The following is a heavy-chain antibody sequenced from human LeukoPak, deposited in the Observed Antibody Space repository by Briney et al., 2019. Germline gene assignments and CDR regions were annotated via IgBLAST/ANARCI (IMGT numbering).Heavy chain of an antibody. CDR3: ATPGLYYDFWSGIRDYYYYYMDV. V-gene: IGHV4-30-2*01. D-gene: IGHD3-3*01. CDR2: IYHSGST. CDR1: GGSISSGGYY. J-gene: IGHJ6*03. Sequence: SETLSLTCTVSGGSISSGGYYWSWIRQPPGKGLEWIGYIYHSGSTYYNPSLKSRVTISVDRSKNQFSLKLSSVTAADTAVYYCATPGLYYDFWSGIRDYYYYYMDVWGKGTTVTVSS.